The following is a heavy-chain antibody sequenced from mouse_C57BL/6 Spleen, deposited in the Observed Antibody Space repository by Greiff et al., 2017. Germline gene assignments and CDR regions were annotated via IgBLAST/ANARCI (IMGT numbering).Heavy chain of an antibody. V-gene: IGHV1-19*01. D-gene: IGHD1-1*01. CDR2: INPYNGGT. J-gene: IGHJ1*03. CDR1: GYTFTDYY. CDR3: ARRYGSSYGYFDV. Sequence: DVQLQESGPVLVKPGASVKMSCKASGYTFTDYYMNWVKQSHGKSLEWIGVINPYNGGTSYNQKFKGKATLTVDKSSSTAYMELNSLTSEDSAVYYCARRYGSSYGYFDVWGTGTTVTVSS.